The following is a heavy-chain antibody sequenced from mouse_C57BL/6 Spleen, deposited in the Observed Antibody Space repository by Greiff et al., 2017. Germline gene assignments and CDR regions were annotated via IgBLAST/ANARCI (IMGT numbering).Heavy chain of an antibody. CDR1: GFTFSDAW. CDR2: IRNKANNHAT. J-gene: IGHJ4*01. D-gene: IGHD2-2*01. CDR3: TRWRHGYPGHYYAMDY. V-gene: IGHV6-6*01. Sequence: EVQGVESGGGLVQPGGSMKLSCAASGFTFSDAWMDWVRQSPEKGLEWVAEIRNKANNHATYYAESVKGRFTISRDDSKSSVYLQMNSLRAEDTGIYYCTRWRHGYPGHYYAMDYWGQGTSVTVSS.